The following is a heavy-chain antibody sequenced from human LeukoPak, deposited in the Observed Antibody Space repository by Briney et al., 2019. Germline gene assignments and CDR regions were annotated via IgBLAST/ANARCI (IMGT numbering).Heavy chain of an antibody. Sequence: GGSLRLSCAASGFTVSSNYMSWVRQAPGKGLEWVSVIYSGGSTYYADSVKGRFTISRDNSKNTLYLQMNSLRAEDTAVYCCAKIAAARDYYYYYYMDVWGKGTTVTISS. CDR3: AKIAAARDYYYYYYMDV. V-gene: IGHV3-66*01. CDR2: IYSGGST. CDR1: GFTVSSNY. D-gene: IGHD6-13*01. J-gene: IGHJ6*03.